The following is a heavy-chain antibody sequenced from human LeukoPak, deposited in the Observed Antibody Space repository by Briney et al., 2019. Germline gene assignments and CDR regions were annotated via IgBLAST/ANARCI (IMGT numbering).Heavy chain of an antibody. V-gene: IGHV3-48*01. CDR3: ARDLSALLWFGELLHYDY. J-gene: IGHJ4*02. Sequence: PGGSLRLSCAASGFTFSSYSMNWVRQAPGKGLEWVSYISSSSSTIYYADSVKGRFTISRDNAKNALYLQMNSLRAEDTAVYYCARDLSALLWFGELLHYDYWGQGTLVTVSS. CDR2: ISSSSSTI. D-gene: IGHD3-10*01. CDR1: GFTFSSYS.